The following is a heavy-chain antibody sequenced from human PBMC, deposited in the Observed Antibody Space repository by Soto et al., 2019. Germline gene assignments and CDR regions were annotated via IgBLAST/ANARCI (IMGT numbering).Heavy chain of an antibody. J-gene: IGHJ5*02. CDR1: GYTFFTYD. Sequence: QVHLVQSGVEVKTPGASVKVSCQASGYTFFTYDISWVRQAPAQGLAWMGWISTYSGDTKYAQKLQCRVTMTTDTSTTTAYLELTSLRSDDTAVYYCARHHGPTTSENWFDPWGQGTLVSVSS. CDR3: ARHHGPTTSENWFDP. V-gene: IGHV1-18*01. D-gene: IGHD5-12*01. CDR2: ISTYSGDT.